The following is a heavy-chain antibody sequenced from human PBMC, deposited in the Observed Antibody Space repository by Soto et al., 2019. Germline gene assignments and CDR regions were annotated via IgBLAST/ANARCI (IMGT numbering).Heavy chain of an antibody. CDR1: GGTFSSYA. J-gene: IGHJ6*02. CDR3: ARGVYQDPKRGYYYGMDV. CDR2: IIPIFGTA. V-gene: IGHV1-69*01. D-gene: IGHD2-2*01. Sequence: QVQLVQSGAEVKKPGSSVKVSCKASGGTFSSYAISWVRQAPGQGLEWMGGIIPIFGTANYAQKFQGRVTNNPDESTGTTYMELGHLVTGGTAVFLRARGVYQDPKRGYYYGMDVWGQGTTVTVSS.